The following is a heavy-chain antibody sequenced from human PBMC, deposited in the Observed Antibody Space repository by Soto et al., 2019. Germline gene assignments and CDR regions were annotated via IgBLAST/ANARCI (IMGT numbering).Heavy chain of an antibody. CDR3: ARVGGLEY. Sequence: ASVKVSCKASGYTFTTYGVHWVRQAPEQGLEWMGWINTANGHTIYSQKFQGRVTIARDTSASTAYLEVTSLRSEDTAVYYCARVGGLEYWGQGTPVTVSS. J-gene: IGHJ4*02. CDR2: INTANGHT. V-gene: IGHV1-3*04. D-gene: IGHD1-26*01. CDR1: GYTFTTYG.